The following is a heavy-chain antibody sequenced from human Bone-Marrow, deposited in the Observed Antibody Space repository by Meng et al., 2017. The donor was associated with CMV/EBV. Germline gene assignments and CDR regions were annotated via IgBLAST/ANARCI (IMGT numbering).Heavy chain of an antibody. J-gene: IGHJ4*02. CDR3: RRGSIRGYYFDY. V-gene: IGHV4-34*01. D-gene: IGHD3-3*02. CDR2: INHSGST. CDR1: GGSFSGKY. Sequence: GSRRLSCAVYGGSFSGKYWSWIRQPPGKGLEWIGEINHSGSTNYNPSLKSRVTISVATSKNQLPLKLSSATDAGAGVYYCRRGSIRGYYFDYWGQGTLVTVSS.